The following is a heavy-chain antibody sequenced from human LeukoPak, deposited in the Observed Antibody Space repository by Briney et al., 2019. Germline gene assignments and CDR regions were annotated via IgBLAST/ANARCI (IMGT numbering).Heavy chain of an antibody. D-gene: IGHD3-3*01. CDR3: ARVPVDYVFWSGSFDY. Sequence: SVKVSCKASGGTFSSYAISWVRQAPGQGLEWMGGIIPIFGTANYAQKFQGRVTITADESTSTAYMELSSLRSEDTAVYYCARVPVDYVFWSGSFDYWGQGTLVTVSS. J-gene: IGHJ4*02. V-gene: IGHV1-69*01. CDR1: GGTFSSYA. CDR2: IIPIFGTA.